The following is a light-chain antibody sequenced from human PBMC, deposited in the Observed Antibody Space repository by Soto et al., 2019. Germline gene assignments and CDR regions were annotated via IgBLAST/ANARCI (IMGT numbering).Light chain of an antibody. CDR1: SGHRNYA. Sequence: QSVLTQSPSASASLGASVKLTCTLNSGHRNYAIAWHQQQPEKGPRFLMKLNSDGSHSKGDGIPDRFSGSTSGAERYLTISSLQSEDEADYYCQTWGTGIQVFGGGTKLTVL. CDR2: LNSDGSH. CDR3: QTWGTGIQV. V-gene: IGLV4-69*01. J-gene: IGLJ3*02.